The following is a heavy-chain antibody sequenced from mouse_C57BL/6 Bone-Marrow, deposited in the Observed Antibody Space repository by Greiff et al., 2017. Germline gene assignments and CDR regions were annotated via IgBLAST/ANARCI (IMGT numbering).Heavy chain of an antibody. CDR2: IHPNSGST. D-gene: IGHD2-4*01. J-gene: IGHJ1*03. Sequence: QVQLQQPGAELVKPGASVKLSCKASGYTFTSYWMHWVKQRPGQGLEWIGMIHPNSGSTNYNEKFKSKATLTVDKSSSTAYMQLSSLTSEDSAVYYGARERLRREYFDVWGTGTTVTVSS. V-gene: IGHV1-64*01. CDR3: ARERLRREYFDV. CDR1: GYTFTSYW.